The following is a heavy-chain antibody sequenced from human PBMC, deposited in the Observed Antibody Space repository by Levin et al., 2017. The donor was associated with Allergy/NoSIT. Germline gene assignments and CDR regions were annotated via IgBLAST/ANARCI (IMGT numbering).Heavy chain of an antibody. J-gene: IGHJ6*02. V-gene: IGHV3-23*01. CDR2: ISGSGGST. Sequence: RGESLKISCAASGFTFSSYAMSWVRQAPGKGLEWVSGISGSGGSTYYADSVKGRFTISRDNAKNTLYLQMNSLRAEDTAVYYCAKGHIAARISVGMDVWGQGTTVTVSS. CDR1: GFTFSSYA. CDR3: AKGHIAARISVGMDV. D-gene: IGHD6-6*01.